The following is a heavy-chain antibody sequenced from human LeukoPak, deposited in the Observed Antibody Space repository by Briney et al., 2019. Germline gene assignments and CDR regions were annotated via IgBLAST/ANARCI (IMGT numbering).Heavy chain of an antibody. D-gene: IGHD6-13*01. CDR1: GGSISSGSYY. Sequence: SETLSLTCSVSGGSISSGSYYWSWIRQPAGKGLEWIGHIYTSGGTNYNTSLKSRVTISVDTSKNQFSLKLSSVTAADTAVYYCARGGGYNSSWYDGYFDSWGQGTLVTVSS. CDR3: ARGGGYNSSWYDGYFDS. CDR2: IYTSGGT. V-gene: IGHV4-61*09. J-gene: IGHJ4*02.